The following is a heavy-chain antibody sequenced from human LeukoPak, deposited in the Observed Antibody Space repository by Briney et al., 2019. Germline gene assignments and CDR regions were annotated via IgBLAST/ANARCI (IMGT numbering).Heavy chain of an antibody. CDR3: ARHAGPYNWNYGFFDY. CDR2: IYTSGST. D-gene: IGHD1-7*01. CDR1: GGSISSYY. Sequence: SETLSLTCTVSGGSISSYYWSWIRQPAGKGLEWIGRIYTSGSTNYNPSLKSRVTMSVDTSKNQFSLKLSSVTAADTAVYYCARHAGPYNWNYGFFDYWGQGTLVTVSS. V-gene: IGHV4-4*07. J-gene: IGHJ4*02.